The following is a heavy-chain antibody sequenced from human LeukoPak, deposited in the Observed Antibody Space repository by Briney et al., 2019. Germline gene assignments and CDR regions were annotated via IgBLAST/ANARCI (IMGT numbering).Heavy chain of an antibody. CDR3: ARKRDSSGYYPEYYFDY. CDR1: GGSISSGGYS. CDR2: IYHSGST. D-gene: IGHD3-22*01. J-gene: IGHJ4*02. V-gene: IGHV4-30-2*01. Sequence: SQTLSLTCAVSGGSISSGGYSWSWIRQPPGKGLEWIGYIYHSGSTYYNPSLKSRVTISVDRSKNQFSLKLSSVTAADTAVYYCARKRDSSGYYPEYYFDYRGQGTLVTVSS.